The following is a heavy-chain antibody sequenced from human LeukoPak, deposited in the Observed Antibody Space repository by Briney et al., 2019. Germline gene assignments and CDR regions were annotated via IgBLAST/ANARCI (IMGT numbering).Heavy chain of an antibody. V-gene: IGHV1-2*02. D-gene: IGHD3-22*01. J-gene: IGHJ3*02. Sequence: ASVKVSCKASGYTFTGYYRHWVRQAPGQGLEWMGGINPSSRGKNYAQKFQGRVTMTRDTSISTSYMELSRLRSDDTAVYYCAREYYYDSSGYYRGPGDAFDIWGQGTMVTVSS. CDR2: INPSSRGK. CDR1: GYTFTGYY. CDR3: AREYYYDSSGYYRGPGDAFDI.